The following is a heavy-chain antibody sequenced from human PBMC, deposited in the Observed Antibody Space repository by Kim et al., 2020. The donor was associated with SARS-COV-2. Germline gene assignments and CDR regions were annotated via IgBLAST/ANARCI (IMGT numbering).Heavy chain of an antibody. D-gene: IGHD6-6*01. CDR3: AREDQLVHAFDI. J-gene: IGHJ3*02. V-gene: IGHV4-4*07. Sequence: NYNPSLKSRVTMSVDTSKNQFSLKLSSVTAADTAVYYCAREDQLVHAFDIWGQGTMVTVSS.